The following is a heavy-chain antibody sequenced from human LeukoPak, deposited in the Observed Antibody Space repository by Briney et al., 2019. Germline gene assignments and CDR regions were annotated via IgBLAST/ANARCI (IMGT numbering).Heavy chain of an antibody. Sequence: GGSLRLSCAASGFTFSSYNMSWVRQAPGKGLEWVSCIGSRSDYIYSADSVKGRFTISRDNAKNSLYLQMNSLRAEDTAVYYWAREGGLEKSGDYWFQRTLVTVSS. CDR2: IGSRSDYI. V-gene: IGHV3-21*01. D-gene: IGHD3-10*01. CDR1: GFTFSSYN. J-gene: IGHJ4*02. CDR3: AREGGLEKSGDY.